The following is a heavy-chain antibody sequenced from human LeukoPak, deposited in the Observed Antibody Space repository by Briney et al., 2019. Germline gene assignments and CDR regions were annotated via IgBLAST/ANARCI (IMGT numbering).Heavy chain of an antibody. CDR3: ARSSTTDANHYYYYYMDV. D-gene: IGHD2-2*01. Sequence: SETLSLTCTVSGGSISSSSYYWGWIRQPPGKGLEWIGSIYYSGSTYYNPSLKSRVTISVDTSKNQFSLKLSSVTAADTAVYYCARSSTTDANHYYYYYMDVWGRGTTVTVSS. J-gene: IGHJ6*03. CDR1: GGSISSSSYY. V-gene: IGHV4-39*07. CDR2: IYYSGST.